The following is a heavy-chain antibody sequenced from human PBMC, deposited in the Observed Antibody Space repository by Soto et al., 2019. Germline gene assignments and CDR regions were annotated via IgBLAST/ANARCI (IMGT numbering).Heavy chain of an antibody. J-gene: IGHJ4*02. D-gene: IGHD2-2*01. Sequence: GGSLRLSCAASGFTFSSYAMSWVRQAPGKGLEWVSAISGSGGSTYYADSVKGRFTISRDNSKNTLYLQMNSLRAEDTAVYYCAKSYIVVVPAAWYYFDYWGQGTLVTVSS. CDR2: ISGSGGST. CDR3: AKSYIVVVPAAWYYFDY. V-gene: IGHV3-23*01. CDR1: GFTFSSYA.